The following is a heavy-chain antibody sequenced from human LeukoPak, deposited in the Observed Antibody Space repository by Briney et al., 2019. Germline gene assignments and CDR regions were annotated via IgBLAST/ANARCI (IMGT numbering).Heavy chain of an antibody. Sequence: SETLSLTCAVSGGSISSGSYCWSWVRQPPGKGLEWIGYIYYSGSTNYNPPLKSRVTISVDTAKNQFSLKLSSVTAADTAVYYCAREPWVAVAGTRRIYFQHWGQGTLVTVSS. D-gene: IGHD6-19*01. CDR3: AREPWVAVAGTRRIYFQH. V-gene: IGHV4-61*01. CDR1: GGSISSGSYC. CDR2: IYYSGST. J-gene: IGHJ1*01.